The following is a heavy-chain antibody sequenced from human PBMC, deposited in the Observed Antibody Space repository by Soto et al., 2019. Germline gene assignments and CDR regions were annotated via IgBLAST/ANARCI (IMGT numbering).Heavy chain of an antibody. CDR3: AKNQGVELVPLATVEWFDP. CDR1: GFIFENFV. D-gene: IGHD1-1*01. V-gene: IGHV3-23*01. CDR2: ISGSGFKK. Sequence: GSLRLSFAASGFIFENFVMSWVRQAPVKGLEWISSISGSGFKKYYADSVKGRFTISRDNSKSTVYLELNNLSAEDTAVYHCAKNQGVELVPLATVEWFDPCGQGSVVTLSS. J-gene: IGHJ5*02.